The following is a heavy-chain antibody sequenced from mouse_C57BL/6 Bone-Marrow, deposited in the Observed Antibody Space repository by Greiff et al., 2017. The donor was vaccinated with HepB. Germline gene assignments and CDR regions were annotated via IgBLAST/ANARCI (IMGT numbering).Heavy chain of an antibody. CDR2: IYPGGGYT. CDR3: ARRLHYGSSFYWYFDV. J-gene: IGHJ1*03. V-gene: IGHV1-63*01. Sequence: QVQLQQSGAELVRPGTSVKMSCKASGYTFTNYWIGWAKQRPGHGLEWIGDIYPGGGYTNYNEKFKGKATLTADKSSSTAYMQCSSLTSEDSAIYFCARRLHYGSSFYWYFDVWGTGTTVTVSS. D-gene: IGHD1-1*01. CDR1: GYTFTNYW.